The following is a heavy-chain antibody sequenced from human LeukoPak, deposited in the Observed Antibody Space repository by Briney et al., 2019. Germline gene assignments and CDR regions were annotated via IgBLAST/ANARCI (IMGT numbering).Heavy chain of an antibody. Sequence: PSETLSLTCAVYGGSFSGYYWSWIRQPPGKGLEWIGKVNHSGSTNYNPSLKSRVTISVDTSKNQFSVKLSSVTAADTAVYYCARSIPTHYFGSGSYPFYFDFWGQGTLVTVSS. CDR1: GGSFSGYY. CDR2: VNHSGST. CDR3: ARSIPTHYFGSGSYPFYFDF. V-gene: IGHV4-34*01. J-gene: IGHJ4*02. D-gene: IGHD3-10*01.